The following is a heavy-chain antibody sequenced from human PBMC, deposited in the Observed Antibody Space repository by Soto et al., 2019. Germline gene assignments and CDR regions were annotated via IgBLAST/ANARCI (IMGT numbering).Heavy chain of an antibody. CDR1: GFTFSSYC. Sequence: QVQLVESGGGVVQPGRSLRLSCAASGFTFSSYCMHWVRQAPGKGLEWVAVISYDGSNKYYADSVKGRFTISRDNSKNTLYLKMNSLRAEDTAVYYCAKDVYSRGWYGSFDYWGQGTLVTVSS. D-gene: IGHD6-19*01. CDR2: ISYDGSNK. J-gene: IGHJ4*02. V-gene: IGHV3-30*18. CDR3: AKDVYSRGWYGSFDY.